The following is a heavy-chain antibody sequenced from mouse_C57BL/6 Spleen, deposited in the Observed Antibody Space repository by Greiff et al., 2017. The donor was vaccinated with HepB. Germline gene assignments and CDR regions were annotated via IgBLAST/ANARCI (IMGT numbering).Heavy chain of an antibody. D-gene: IGHD1-1*01. Sequence: EVQLQQSGPELVKPGASVKMSCKASGYTFTDYNMHWVKQSHGKSLEWIGYINPNNGGTSYNQKFKGKATLTVNKSSSTAYMELRSLTSEDSAVYYCARHGYGSSYQAWFAYWGQGTLVTVSA. J-gene: IGHJ3*01. CDR1: GYTFTDYN. V-gene: IGHV1-22*01. CDR3: ARHGYGSSYQAWFAY. CDR2: INPNNGGT.